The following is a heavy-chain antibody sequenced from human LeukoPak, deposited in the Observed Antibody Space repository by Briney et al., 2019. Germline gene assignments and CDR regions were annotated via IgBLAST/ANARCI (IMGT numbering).Heavy chain of an antibody. CDR3: ARNYYDSSGYYRPSSFDI. D-gene: IGHD3-22*01. J-gene: IGHJ3*02. Sequence: LSLSCTASGFSISTSGMYWVRQPPGKGLEWVALIWNDGSNNYYADSVKGRFTISRDNSKNTLYLQMNSLRAEAAAVYYCARNYYDSSGYYRPSSFDIWGQGTMVTVSS. CDR1: GFSISTSG. CDR2: IWNDGSNN. V-gene: IGHV3-33*01.